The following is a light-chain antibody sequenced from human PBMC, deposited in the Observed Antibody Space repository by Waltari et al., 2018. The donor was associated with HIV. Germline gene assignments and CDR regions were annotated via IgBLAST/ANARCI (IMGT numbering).Light chain of an antibody. Sequence: EIVLTQSPGTLSLSPGERATLSCRASQSVSSSYLAWYQQKPGQAPRLLIYSTSTRATGIPDRFSGSGSGTDFTLTISRLEPEDFAVYYCQQYDSPPPMYTFGQGTKLEIK. V-gene: IGKV3-20*01. CDR2: STS. J-gene: IGKJ2*01. CDR3: QQYDSPPPMYT. CDR1: QSVSSSY.